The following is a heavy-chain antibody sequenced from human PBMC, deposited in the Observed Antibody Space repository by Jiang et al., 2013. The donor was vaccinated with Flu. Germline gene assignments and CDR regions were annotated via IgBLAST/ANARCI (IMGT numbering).Heavy chain of an antibody. D-gene: IGHD3-10*01. CDR1: GGSISNYY. V-gene: IGHV4-59*01. J-gene: IGHJ6*02. CDR2: FYYSGSS. CDR3: ARAMVRGGYGYYNGMDV. Sequence: SLTCTVSGGSISNYYWSWIRQPPGKGLEWIGYFYYSGSSNYNPSLKSRVTISVDTSKNQFSLKLSSVSAADTAVYYCARAMVRGGYGYYNGMDVWGQGTTVTVSS.